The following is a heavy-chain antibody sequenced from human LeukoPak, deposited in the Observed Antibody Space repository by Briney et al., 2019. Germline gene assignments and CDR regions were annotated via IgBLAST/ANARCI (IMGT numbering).Heavy chain of an antibody. CDR2: ISSSSRFI. D-gene: IGHD5-24*01. J-gene: IGHJ4*02. V-gene: IGHV3-21*01. CDR3: ARESRDGYSPLDY. Sequence: GGSLRLSCAASGISFSNYSMNWVRQAPGKGLEWVSLISSSSRFIYYGDSVKGRFTISRDNAKKSLYLQMNSLRAEDTAVYYCARESRDGYSPLDYWGQGTLVTVSS. CDR1: GISFSNYS.